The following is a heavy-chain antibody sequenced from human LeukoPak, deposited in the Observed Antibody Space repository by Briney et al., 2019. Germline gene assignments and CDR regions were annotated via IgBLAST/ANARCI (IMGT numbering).Heavy chain of an antibody. CDR3: ASGFTSSSWTGGMGV. D-gene: IGHD6-13*01. Sequence: SETLSLTCTVSGGSISSYYWSWIRQPPGKGLEWIGYIYYSGSTNYNPSLKSRVTISVDTSKNQFSLKLSSVTAADTAVYYCASGFTSSSWTGGMGVWGQGTTVTVSS. CDR1: GGSISSYY. V-gene: IGHV4-59*01. CDR2: IYYSGST. J-gene: IGHJ6*02.